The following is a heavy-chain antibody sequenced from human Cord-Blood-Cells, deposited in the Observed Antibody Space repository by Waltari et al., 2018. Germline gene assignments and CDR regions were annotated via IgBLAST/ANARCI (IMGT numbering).Heavy chain of an antibody. CDR2: IWYDGSNK. J-gene: IGHJ4*02. Sequence: RQAPGKGLEWVAVIWYDGSNKYYADSVKGRFTISRDNSKNTLYLQMNNLRAEDTAVYYCARGRKVITTFDYWGQGTLVTVSS. D-gene: IGHD3-22*01. V-gene: IGHV3-33*01. CDR3: ARGRKVITTFDY.